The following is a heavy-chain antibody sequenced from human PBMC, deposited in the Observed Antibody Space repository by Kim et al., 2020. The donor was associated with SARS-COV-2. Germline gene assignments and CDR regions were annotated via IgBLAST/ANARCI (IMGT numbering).Heavy chain of an antibody. J-gene: IGHJ4*02. D-gene: IGHD3-22*01. Sequence: SETLSLTCTVSGGSISSYYWSWIRQPPGKGLEWIGYIYYSGSTNYNPSLKSRVTISVDTSKNQFSLKLSSVTAADTAVYYCARSQRPHYYDSSGYPIDWGQGTLVTVSS. CDR3: ARSQRPHYYDSSGYPID. V-gene: IGHV4-59*01. CDR2: IYYSGST. CDR1: GGSISSYY.